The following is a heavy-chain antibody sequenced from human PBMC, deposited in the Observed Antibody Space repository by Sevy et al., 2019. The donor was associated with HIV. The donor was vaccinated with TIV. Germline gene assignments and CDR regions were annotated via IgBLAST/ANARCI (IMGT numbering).Heavy chain of an antibody. CDR2: ISGSGGST. V-gene: IGHV3-23*01. D-gene: IGHD4-4*01. CDR3: ANGRDDYSNYFPTYYVDY. CDR1: GFTFSSYA. J-gene: IGHJ4*02. Sequence: GGSLRLSCAASGFTFSSYAMSWVRQAPGKGLEWVSAISGSGGSTYYADSVKGRVTISRDNSKNTLYLQMNSLRAEDTAVDYCANGRDDYSNYFPTYYVDYWGQGTLVTVSS.